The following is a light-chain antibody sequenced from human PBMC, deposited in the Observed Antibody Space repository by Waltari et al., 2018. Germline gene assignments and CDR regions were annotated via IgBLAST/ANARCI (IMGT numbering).Light chain of an antibody. CDR1: QSVSSC. V-gene: IGKV3-11*01. Sequence: EIVLTQSPATLSLSPGERATLSCRASQSVSSCLGWYQQKPGLAPRLLIFDASNRATGIPARFSGSGSGTDFTLTISSLEPEDFAVYYCQQRGSWPRTFGQGTKLEIK. CDR2: DAS. J-gene: IGKJ2*01. CDR3: QQRGSWPRT.